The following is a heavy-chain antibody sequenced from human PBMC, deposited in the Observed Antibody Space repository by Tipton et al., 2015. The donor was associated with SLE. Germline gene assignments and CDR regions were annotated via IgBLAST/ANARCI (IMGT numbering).Heavy chain of an antibody. Sequence: QLVQSGGGVVQPGRSLRLSCAASGFTFSNYGIHWVRQAPGKGFEWVAVISYDGNNKYSVDSVKGRFTVSRDNSKSTLYLQMNSLRDEDTAVYYCARDAYTTSSFDYWGQGTLVTVSS. CDR1: GFTFSNYG. CDR3: ARDAYTTSSFDY. D-gene: IGHD3-16*01. J-gene: IGHJ4*02. CDR2: ISYDGNNK. V-gene: IGHV3-33*01.